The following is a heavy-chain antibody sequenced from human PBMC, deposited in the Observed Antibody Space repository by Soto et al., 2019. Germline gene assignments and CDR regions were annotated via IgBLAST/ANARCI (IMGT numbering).Heavy chain of an antibody. V-gene: IGHV3-23*01. Sequence: EVQLLESGGGLVQPGGSLRLSCAASGFTFSSYAMSWVRQAPGKGLEWVSAISGSGGSTYYADSVKGRFTIARDNSTNALYLQMNSLRAEDTAVFYCAKGHRYCTNGVWRSIDYWGQGTLVTVSS. CDR1: GFTFSSYA. CDR2: ISGSGGST. D-gene: IGHD2-8*01. CDR3: AKGHRYCTNGVWRSIDY. J-gene: IGHJ4*02.